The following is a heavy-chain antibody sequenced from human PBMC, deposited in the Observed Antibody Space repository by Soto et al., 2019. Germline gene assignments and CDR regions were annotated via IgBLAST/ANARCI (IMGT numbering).Heavy chain of an antibody. J-gene: IGHJ6*02. CDR3: AKGSGTSVYGPFYYYYGMDV. CDR2: ISGSGGST. D-gene: IGHD6-19*01. V-gene: IGHV3-23*01. Sequence: GGSLRLSCAASGFTFSSYAMSWVRQAPGKGLEWVSAISGSGGSTYYADSVKGRFTISRDNSKNTLYLQMNSLRAEDTAVYYCAKGSGTSVYGPFYYYYGMDVWGQGTTVTVSS. CDR1: GFTFSSYA.